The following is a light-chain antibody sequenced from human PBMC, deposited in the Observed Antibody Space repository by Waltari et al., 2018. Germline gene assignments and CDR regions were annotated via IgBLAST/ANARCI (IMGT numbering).Light chain of an antibody. CDR1: QGIGNN. CDR2: RAS. V-gene: IGKV1-16*01. Sequence: DIQMTQSPSSLSASVGDTVTITCQASQGIGNNLNWYQQKPGKAPKLLIYRASSLQSWIPSRFSGSGSGTDFPLTISSLQPEDFATYYCQQGYSYPLTFGGGTKVEIK. J-gene: IGKJ4*01. CDR3: QQGYSYPLT.